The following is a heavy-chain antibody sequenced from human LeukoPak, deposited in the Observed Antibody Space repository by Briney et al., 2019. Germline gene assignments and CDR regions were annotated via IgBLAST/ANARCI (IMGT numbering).Heavy chain of an antibody. J-gene: IGHJ6*03. CDR2: IYHSGST. V-gene: IGHV4-38-2*02. CDR3: ARDRHYCSSTSCYPSYYYYYMDV. Sequence: PSETLSLTCTVSGYSISSGYYWGWIRQPPGKGLEWIGSIYHSGSTNYNPSLKSRVTISVDTSKNQFSLKLSSVTAADTAVYYCARDRHYCSSTSCYPSYYYYYMDVWGKGTTVTVSS. CDR1: GYSISSGYY. D-gene: IGHD2-2*01.